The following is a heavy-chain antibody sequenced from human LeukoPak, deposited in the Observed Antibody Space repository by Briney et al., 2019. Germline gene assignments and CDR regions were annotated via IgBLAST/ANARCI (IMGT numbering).Heavy chain of an antibody. CDR1: GYTFTSYD. J-gene: IGHJ4*02. V-gene: IGHV1-8*03. CDR3: ARGYSYGYAPY. CDR2: MNPNSGST. D-gene: IGHD5-18*01. Sequence: ASVKVSCKTSGYTFTSYDINWVRQATGQGLEWMGWMNPNSGSTGYAQKFQGRVTITRNTSISTAYMELSSLRSEDTAVYYCARGYSYGYAPYWGQGTLDTVSS.